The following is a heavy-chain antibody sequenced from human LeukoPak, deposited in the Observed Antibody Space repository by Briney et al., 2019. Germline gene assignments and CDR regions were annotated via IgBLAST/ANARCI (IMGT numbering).Heavy chain of an antibody. D-gene: IGHD3-3*01. Sequence: SQTLSLTCTVSGGSISSGSYYWSWIRQPAGKGLEWIGRIYTSGSTNYNPSLKSRVTISVDTSKNQFSLKLSSVTAADTAVYYCARASTIFGGFDPRGQGTLVTVSS. CDR3: ARASTIFGGFDP. CDR1: GGSISSGSYY. V-gene: IGHV4-61*02. CDR2: IYTSGST. J-gene: IGHJ5*02.